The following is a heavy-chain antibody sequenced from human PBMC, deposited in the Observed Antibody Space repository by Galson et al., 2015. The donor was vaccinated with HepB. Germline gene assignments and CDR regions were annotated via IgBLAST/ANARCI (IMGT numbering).Heavy chain of an antibody. D-gene: IGHD4-17*01. J-gene: IGHJ4*02. V-gene: IGHV3-11*06. Sequence: SLRLSCAASGFTFRDYYINWIRQAPGKGLEWVSSIRSSSGYTNYADSLKGRFTISRDDAKNSVYLQMNSLRAEDTAVYYCARDHPLYGDYEPYYFDYWGQGTLVTVSS. CDR1: GFTFRDYY. CDR3: ARDHPLYGDYEPYYFDY. CDR2: IRSSSGYT.